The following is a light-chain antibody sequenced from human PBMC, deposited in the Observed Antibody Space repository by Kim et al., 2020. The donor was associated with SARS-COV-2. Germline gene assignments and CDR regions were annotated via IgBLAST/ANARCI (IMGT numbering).Light chain of an antibody. CDR1: QYVTNNF. CDR3: QQYATSPPYT. Sequence: EIVLTQSPDTLSLSPGESATLSCRASQYVTNNFLAWYQQRPGQSPRLVIYGASAKAAGISDKFSGSGSGTDFTLTITRLEPEDSAVYYCQQYATSPPYTFGQGTKLEIK. CDR2: GAS. J-gene: IGKJ2*01. V-gene: IGKV3-20*01.